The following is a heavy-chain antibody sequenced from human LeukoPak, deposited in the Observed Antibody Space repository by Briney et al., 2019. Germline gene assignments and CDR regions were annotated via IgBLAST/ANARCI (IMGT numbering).Heavy chain of an antibody. CDR2: ISAYNGNT. V-gene: IGHV1-18*01. D-gene: IGHD3-10*01. Sequence: ASVKVSCKASGYTFTSYGISWVRQAPGQGLEWMGWISAYNGNTNYAQKLQGRVTMTTDTSTSTAYMELRSLRSDDTAVYYCARDLWFGEALGPPNYYFDYWGQGTLVTVFS. CDR1: GYTFTSYG. CDR3: ARDLWFGEALGPPNYYFDY. J-gene: IGHJ4*02.